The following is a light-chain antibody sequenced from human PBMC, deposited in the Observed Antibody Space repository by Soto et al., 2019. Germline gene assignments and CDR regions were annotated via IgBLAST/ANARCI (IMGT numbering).Light chain of an antibody. CDR3: QQRSDWPLT. CDR2: DVS. CDR1: QSVTSY. J-gene: IGKJ5*01. Sequence: EIVLTQSPATLSLSPGERATLSCRASQSVTSYLAWYQQKPGQAPRLLIYDVSNRASGIPARFSGSGSETDCTLTISSLEPEDFAVYYCQQRSDWPLTFGQGTRLEIK. V-gene: IGKV3-11*01.